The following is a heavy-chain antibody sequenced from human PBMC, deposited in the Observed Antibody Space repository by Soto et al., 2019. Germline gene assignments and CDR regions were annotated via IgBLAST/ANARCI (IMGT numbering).Heavy chain of an antibody. CDR1: GYTFTNYW. D-gene: IGHD3-10*01. J-gene: IGHJ4*02. Sequence: XESLTISCKGSGYTFTNYWIGLVRQMPGKGLEWMGIIYPGDSDTKYNPSFQGQVTISADKSITTTYLRWTSLKASDTAIYYCATETTYYYGAGSSGVHFDYWGQGTLVTVSS. V-gene: IGHV5-51*01. CDR3: ATETTYYYGAGSSGVHFDY. CDR2: IYPGDSDT.